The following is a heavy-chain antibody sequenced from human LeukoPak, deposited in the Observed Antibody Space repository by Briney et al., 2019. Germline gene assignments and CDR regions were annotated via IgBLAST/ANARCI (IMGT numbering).Heavy chain of an antibody. CDR3: AGGHNRGAAFDI. J-gene: IGHJ3*02. CDR1: GFTFSSYS. V-gene: IGHV3-21*01. D-gene: IGHD1-14*01. CDR2: ISSSSSYI. Sequence: GGSLRLSCAASGFTFSSYSMSWVRQAPGKGLEWVSSISSSSSYIYYADSVKGRFTISRDNAKNSLYLQMNSLRAEDTAVYYCAGGHNRGAAFDIWGQGTMVTVSS.